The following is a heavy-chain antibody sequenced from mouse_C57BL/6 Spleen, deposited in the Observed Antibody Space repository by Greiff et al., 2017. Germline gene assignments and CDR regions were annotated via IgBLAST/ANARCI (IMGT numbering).Heavy chain of an antibody. CDR1: GYTFTSYT. Sequence: QVHVKQSGAELARPGASVKMSCKASGYTFTSYTMHWVKQRPGQGLEWIGYINPSSGYTKYNQKFKDKATLTADKSSSTAYMQLSSLTSEDSAVYYCARHHYFDYWGQGTTLTVSS. CDR2: INPSSGYT. CDR3: ARHHYFDY. V-gene: IGHV1-4*01. J-gene: IGHJ2*01.